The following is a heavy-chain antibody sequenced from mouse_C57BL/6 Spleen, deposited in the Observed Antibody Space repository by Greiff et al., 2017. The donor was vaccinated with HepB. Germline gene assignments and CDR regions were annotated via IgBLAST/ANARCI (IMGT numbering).Heavy chain of an antibody. Sequence: EVNVVESEGGLVQPGSSMKLSCTASGFTFSDYYMAWVRQVPEKGLEWVANINYDGSSTYYLDSLKSRFIISRDNAKNILYLQMSSLKSEDTATYYCARSDYLYAMDYWGQGTSVTVSS. CDR3: ARSDYLYAMDY. J-gene: IGHJ4*01. D-gene: IGHD2-4*01. CDR1: GFTFSDYY. V-gene: IGHV5-16*01. CDR2: INYDGSST.